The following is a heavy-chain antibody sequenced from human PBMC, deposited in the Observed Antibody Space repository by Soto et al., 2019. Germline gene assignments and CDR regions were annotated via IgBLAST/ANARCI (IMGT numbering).Heavy chain of an antibody. Sequence: PSETLSLTCPVSGGSISSYYWSWIRQPPGKGLEWIGYIYYSGSTNYNPSLKSRVTISVDTSKNQFSLKLSSVTAADTAVYYCARDEFCSGGSCYSRGAFDIWGQGTMVTVSS. CDR1: GGSISSYY. CDR3: ARDEFCSGGSCYSRGAFDI. D-gene: IGHD2-15*01. CDR2: IYYSGST. J-gene: IGHJ3*02. V-gene: IGHV4-59*01.